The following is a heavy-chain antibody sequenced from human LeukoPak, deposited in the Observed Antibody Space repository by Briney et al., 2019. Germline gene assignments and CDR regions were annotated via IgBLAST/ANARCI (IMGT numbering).Heavy chain of an antibody. Sequence: ASVKVSCKASRYTFTSYYMHWVRQAPGQGLEWMGIINPSGGSTSYAQKFQGRVTMTRDTSTSTVYMELSSLRSEDTAVYYCARDALYYYGSGSYYNHYYYYYMDVWGKGTTVTVSS. CDR2: INPSGGST. CDR1: RYTFTSYY. V-gene: IGHV1-46*01. D-gene: IGHD3-10*01. CDR3: ARDALYYYGSGSYYNHYYYYYMDV. J-gene: IGHJ6*03.